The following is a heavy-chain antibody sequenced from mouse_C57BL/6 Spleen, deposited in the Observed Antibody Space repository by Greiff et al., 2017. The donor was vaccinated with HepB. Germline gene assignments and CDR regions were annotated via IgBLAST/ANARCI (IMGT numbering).Heavy chain of an antibody. CDR1: GYTFSDYG. J-gene: IGHJ4*01. CDR3: ARGVVGSYYGMDY. V-gene: IGHV5-17*01. D-gene: IGHD1-1*01. Sequence: EVHLVESGGRLVKPAGSLKLSCAASGYTFSDYGMHWVRQAPEKGLVWFAYISSGSSTIYYADTVKGRFTISRDNAKNTLFLQMTSLRSEDTAMYYCARGVVGSYYGMDYRGQGTSVTVSS. CDR2: ISSGSSTI.